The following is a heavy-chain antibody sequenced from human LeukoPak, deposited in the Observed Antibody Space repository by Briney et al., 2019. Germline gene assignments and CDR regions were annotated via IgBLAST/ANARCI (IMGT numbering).Heavy chain of an antibody. CDR2: IYYSGST. J-gene: IGHJ4*02. CDR1: GGSISSYY. CDR3: ARDSVGWELLTKRWYYFDY. V-gene: IGHV4-59*12. D-gene: IGHD1-26*01. Sequence: SETLSLTCTVSGGSISSYYWSWIRQPPGKGLEWIGYIYYSGSTNYNPSLKSRVTISVDTSKNQFSLKLSSVTAADTAVYYCARDSVGWELLTKRWYYFDYWGQGTLVTVSS.